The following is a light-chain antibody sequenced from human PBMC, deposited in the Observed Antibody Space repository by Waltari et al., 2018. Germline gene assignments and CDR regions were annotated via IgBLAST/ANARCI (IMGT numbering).Light chain of an antibody. CDR2: TAS. J-gene: IGKJ4*01. Sequence: DIQMTQSPSSLSASVGDRVTITCRASRTISIFLNWYQQKPGKAPKLLTYTASTLQPGVPSRFSGSGSGTDFTLTISSLQPDDFATYYCQQSHSTPLTFGGGTKVEIK. CDR1: RTISIF. CDR3: QQSHSTPLT. V-gene: IGKV1-39*01.